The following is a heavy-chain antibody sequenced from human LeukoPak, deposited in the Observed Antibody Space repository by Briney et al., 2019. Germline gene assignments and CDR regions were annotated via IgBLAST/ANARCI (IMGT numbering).Heavy chain of an antibody. CDR1: GFTFSSYG. CDR2: IRYDGSNK. J-gene: IGHJ4*02. CDR3: TRGAWDYYDGSGGRHFDY. D-gene: IGHD3-22*01. V-gene: IGHV3-30*02. Sequence: PGGSLRLSCAASGFTFSSYGMHWVRQAPGKGLEWVAFIRYDGSNKYYADSVKGRFTISRDNAKNSLYLQMNSLRAEDTAVYYCTRGAWDYYDGSGGRHFDYWGQGTLVTVSS.